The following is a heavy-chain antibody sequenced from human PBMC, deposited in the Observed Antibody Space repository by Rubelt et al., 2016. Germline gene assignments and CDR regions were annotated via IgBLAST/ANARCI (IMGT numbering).Heavy chain of an antibody. V-gene: IGHV3-9*01. CDR2: ISWNSGSI. J-gene: IGHJ1*01. CDR1: GFTFDDYA. CDR3: AKDMGAIAVAGIQH. Sequence: EVQLVESGGGLVQPGRSLRLSCAASGFTFDDYAMHWVRQAPGKGLEWVSGISWNSGSIGYADSVKGRFTISRDNAKKSLYLQMNSLRAEDTALYYCAKDMGAIAVAGIQHWGQGTLVTVSS. D-gene: IGHD6-19*01.